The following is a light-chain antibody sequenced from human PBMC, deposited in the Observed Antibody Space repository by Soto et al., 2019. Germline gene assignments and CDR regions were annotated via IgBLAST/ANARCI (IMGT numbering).Light chain of an antibody. V-gene: IGKV3-15*01. CDR1: QTVGSN. Sequence: EIVMTQSPATLSVSPGERATLSCRASQTVGSNLAWYQQKPGQPPRLLIYDASTRATGVPVRFRGSGSGTEFTLTISSLQSEDFAVYYCQQYNNWPGTFGQGTRLEI. J-gene: IGKJ5*01. CDR3: QQYNNWPGT. CDR2: DAS.